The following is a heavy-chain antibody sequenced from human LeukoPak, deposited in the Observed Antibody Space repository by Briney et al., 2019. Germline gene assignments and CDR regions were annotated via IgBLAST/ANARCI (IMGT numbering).Heavy chain of an antibody. Sequence: GGSLRLSCEASGFTFSDHYMDWVRQDTGKGLEWVGRTTNGANSYTTEYAASVKGRFTISRDDSKNSLHLQMNSLKIEDTAVYYCARDHYGVQYYYWGQGTLVTVSS. J-gene: IGHJ4*02. CDR2: TTNGANSYTT. V-gene: IGHV3-72*01. CDR1: GFTFSDHY. D-gene: IGHD4-17*01. CDR3: ARDHYGVQYYY.